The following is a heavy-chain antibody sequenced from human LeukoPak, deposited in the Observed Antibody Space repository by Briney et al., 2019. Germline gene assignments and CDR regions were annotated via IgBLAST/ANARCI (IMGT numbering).Heavy chain of an antibody. D-gene: IGHD6-19*01. CDR2: VIPIFGTA. CDR3: ARVAKAVAQYYFDH. J-gene: IGHJ4*02. Sequence: SVKVSCKASGGTFSSYAISWVRQAPGQGLEWMGGVIPIFGTANYAQKFQGRVTITADESTSTAYMELSSLRSEDTAVYYCARVAKAVAQYYFDHWGQGTLVTVSS. CDR1: GGTFSSYA. V-gene: IGHV1-69*01.